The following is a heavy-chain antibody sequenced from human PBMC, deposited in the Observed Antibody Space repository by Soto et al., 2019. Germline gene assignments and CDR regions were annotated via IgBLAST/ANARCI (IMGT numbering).Heavy chain of an antibody. CDR1: GYSFTSYW. D-gene: IGHD6-13*01. J-gene: IGHJ5*01. Sequence: GESLKISCKGSGYSFTSYWIGWVRQMPGKGLEWMGIIYPGGSDTRYSPSFQGQVTISADKSISTAYLQWSSLKASDTAMYYCARHGWIAAAGKGRGNWFDPWGQGTTVTVSS. CDR3: ARHGWIAAAGKGRGNWFDP. V-gene: IGHV5-51*01. CDR2: IYPGGSDT.